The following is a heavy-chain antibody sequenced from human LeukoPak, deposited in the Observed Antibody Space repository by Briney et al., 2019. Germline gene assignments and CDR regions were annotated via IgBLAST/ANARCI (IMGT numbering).Heavy chain of an antibody. D-gene: IGHD4-23*01. V-gene: IGHV4-34*01. Sequence: PSETLSLTCAVYGGSISGYCWSWIRQPPGKGLEWIGELNHGGSTHYNPSLKSRVTISVDTSKNQFSLKLSSVSAADTAVYYCARGLGGGNSVYFDLWGRGTLVTVSS. CDR1: GGSISGYC. CDR3: ARGLGGGNSVYFDL. CDR2: LNHGGST. J-gene: IGHJ2*01.